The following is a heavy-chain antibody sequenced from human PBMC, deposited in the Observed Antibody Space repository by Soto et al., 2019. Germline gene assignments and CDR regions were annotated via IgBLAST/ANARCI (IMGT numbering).Heavy chain of an antibody. D-gene: IGHD3-10*01. J-gene: IGHJ4*02. V-gene: IGHV3-30*03. CDR1: GFPFTSYG. Sequence: QVQLVESGGGVVQPGRSLRLSCAASGFPFTSYGMHWVREGPDKGLEWVAIISYDGSDKYYADSVKGRFTISRDNSKNPLDLQMNSLRPEDTALYYCVGGQYYVDYRGQGTLVIVSS. CDR3: VGGQYYVDY. CDR2: ISYDGSDK.